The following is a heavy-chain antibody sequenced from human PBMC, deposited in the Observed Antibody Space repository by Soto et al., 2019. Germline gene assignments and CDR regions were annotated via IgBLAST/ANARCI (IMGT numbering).Heavy chain of an antibody. Sequence: QVQLVESGGGVVQPGRSLRLSCAASGFTFSTYAMHWVRQAPGKGLEWVAVIWFDGSNKYYADSVRGRFTISRDNSKNTLYLQMNNVRAEDAAVSYCARDYSGSYKVLFYLDFWGQGALVTVSS. D-gene: IGHD1-26*01. J-gene: IGHJ4*02. CDR1: GFTFSTYA. CDR3: ARDYSGSYKVLFYLDF. CDR2: IWFDGSNK. V-gene: IGHV3-33*01.